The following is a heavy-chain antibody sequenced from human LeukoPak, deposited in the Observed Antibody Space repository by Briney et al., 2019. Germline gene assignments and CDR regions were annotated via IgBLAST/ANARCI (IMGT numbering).Heavy chain of an antibody. V-gene: IGHV4-61*02. CDR1: GGSISSGSYY. J-gene: IGHJ4*02. Sequence: PSETLSLTCTVSGGSISSGSYYWSWIRQPAGKGLEWIGRIYTSGSTNYNPSLKSRVTISVDTSKNQFSLKLSSVTAADTAVYYCARRASTRIVFDYWGQGTLVTVSS. CDR2: IYTSGST. CDR3: ARRASTRIVFDY. D-gene: IGHD3-22*01.